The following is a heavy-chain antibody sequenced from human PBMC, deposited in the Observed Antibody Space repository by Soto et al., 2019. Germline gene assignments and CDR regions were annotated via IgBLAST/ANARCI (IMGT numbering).Heavy chain of an antibody. D-gene: IGHD3-9*01. Sequence: APVKVSSKASGDTFTGYYMQWVRQAPGQGLEWMGWINPNSGGTNYAQKFQGWVTMTRDTSISTAYMELSRLRAEDTAVYYCAKEGSPGYYDILTGYYDPYYFDYWGQGTLVTVSS. CDR2: INPNSGGT. CDR1: GDTFTGYY. CDR3: AKEGSPGYYDILTGYYDPYYFDY. J-gene: IGHJ4*02. V-gene: IGHV1-2*04.